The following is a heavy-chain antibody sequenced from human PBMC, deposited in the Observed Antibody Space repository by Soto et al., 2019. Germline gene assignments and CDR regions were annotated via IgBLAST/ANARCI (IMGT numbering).Heavy chain of an antibody. CDR2: IYYSGST. D-gene: IGHD3-9*01. CDR3: AREYGILAPFDY. Sequence: SETLSLTCTVSGGSISSSSYYWGWIRQPPGKGLEWIGSIYYSGSTYYSPSLKSRITISGDTSKNQFSLKLSSVTAEDTAVYYCAREYGILAPFDYWGQGTLVTVSS. V-gene: IGHV4-39*02. CDR1: GGSISSSSYY. J-gene: IGHJ4*02.